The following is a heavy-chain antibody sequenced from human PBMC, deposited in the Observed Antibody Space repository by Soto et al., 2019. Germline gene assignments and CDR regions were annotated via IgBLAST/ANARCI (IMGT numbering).Heavy chain of an antibody. CDR3: ARGTTIVVVPAAYSTPGGYYYGMDV. Sequence: SETLSLTCAVYGGSFSGYYWSWIRQPPGKGLEWIGEINHSGSTNYNPSLKSRVTISVDTSKNQFSLKLSSVTAADTAVYYCARGTTIVVVPAAYSTPGGYYYGMDVWGQGTTVTVS. CDR2: INHSGST. D-gene: IGHD2-2*01. V-gene: IGHV4-34*01. CDR1: GGSFSGYY. J-gene: IGHJ6*02.